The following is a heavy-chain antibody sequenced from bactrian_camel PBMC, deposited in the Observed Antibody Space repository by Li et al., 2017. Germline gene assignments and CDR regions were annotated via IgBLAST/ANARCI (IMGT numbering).Heavy chain of an antibody. V-gene: IGHV3-2*01. D-gene: IGHD5*01. CDR3: ATHALRLWAGYVPPLNY. CDR2: IPGDGSNT. J-gene: IGHJ4*01. CDR1: AFTFSSYY. Sequence: HVQLVESGGGLVQPGGSLRLSCAASAFTFSSYYMMSWVRQAPGKGLEWVSSIPGDGSNTYYQDSVKGRFTISRDNAKNTVYLQTNSLKSEDTALYYCATHALRLWAGYVPPLNYWGQGTQVTVS.